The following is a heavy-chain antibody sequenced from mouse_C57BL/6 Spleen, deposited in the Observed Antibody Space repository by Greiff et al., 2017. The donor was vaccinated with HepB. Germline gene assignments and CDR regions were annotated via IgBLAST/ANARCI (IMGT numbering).Heavy chain of an antibody. J-gene: IGHJ2*01. CDR3: ARESNYVYFDY. D-gene: IGHD2-5*01. Sequence: QVQLQQSGAELVKPGASVKISCKASGYAFSSYWMNWVKQRPGKGLEWIGQIYPGDGDTNYNGKFKGKATLTADKSSSTAYMQLSSLTSEDSAVYFCARESNYVYFDYWGQGTTLTVSS. CDR1: GYAFSSYW. V-gene: IGHV1-80*01. CDR2: IYPGDGDT.